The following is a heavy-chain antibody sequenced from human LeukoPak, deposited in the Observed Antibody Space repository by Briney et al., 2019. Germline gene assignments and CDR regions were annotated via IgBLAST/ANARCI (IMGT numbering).Heavy chain of an antibody. J-gene: IGHJ4*02. V-gene: IGHV3-48*03. Sequence: GGSLRLSCAASGFTFSSYEMNWVRQAPGKGLEGVSSISRSATTIYYADSVKGRFTISRDNAKNSLYLQMNSLRAEDTAVYYCARVGVFSSSWLLHWGQGTLVTVSS. CDR2: ISRSATTI. CDR1: GFTFSSYE. CDR3: ARVGVFSSSWLLH. D-gene: IGHD6-13*01.